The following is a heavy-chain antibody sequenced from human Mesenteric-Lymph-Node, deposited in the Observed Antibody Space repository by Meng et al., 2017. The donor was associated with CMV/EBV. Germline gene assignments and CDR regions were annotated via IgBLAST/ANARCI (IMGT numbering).Heavy chain of an antibody. CDR1: GFTVSSNS. Sequence: GESLKISCAASGFTVSSNSMTWVRQAPGRGLEWLSIIYTGGSIYYADSVKGRFTISRDNAKNTLWLQMNSLRSEDTAVYYCARGYCSSTSCHSPWDYWGQGTLVTVSS. J-gene: IGHJ4*02. D-gene: IGHD2-2*01. CDR2: IYTGGSI. V-gene: IGHV3-66*02. CDR3: ARGYCSSTSCHSPWDY.